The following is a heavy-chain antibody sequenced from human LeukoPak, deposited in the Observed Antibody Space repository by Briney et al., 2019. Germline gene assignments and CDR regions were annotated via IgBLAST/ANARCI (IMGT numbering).Heavy chain of an antibody. CDR1: GGSISSYY. J-gene: IGHJ3*02. D-gene: IGHD1-1*01. Sequence: SETLSLTRTVSGGSISSYYWSWIREPAGRGLEWIGHIYTSGSTEYNPSLKSRVTVSVDTSKNQFSLRLTSVTAADTAVYYCAAFLLQQINVLDIWGQGTMVTVSS. CDR3: AAFLLQQINVLDI. CDR2: IYTSGST. V-gene: IGHV4-4*07.